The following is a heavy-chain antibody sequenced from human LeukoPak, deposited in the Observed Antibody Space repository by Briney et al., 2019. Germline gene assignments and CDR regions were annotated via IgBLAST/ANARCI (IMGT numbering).Heavy chain of an antibody. V-gene: IGHV4-59*01. CDR2: IFYSGST. CDR1: GGSLSSYK. J-gene: IGHJ4*02. D-gene: IGHD2-2*01. CDR3: ASSGYCSSTSCYLLSY. Sequence: SETLSLTCTEPGGSLSSYKWSCIRQTPGEGLEWIGHIFYSGSTNYNPSLKSRVTISVHTSNNQFSLKLSSVTAADTAVYYCASSGYCSSTSCYLLSYWGQGTLVTVSS.